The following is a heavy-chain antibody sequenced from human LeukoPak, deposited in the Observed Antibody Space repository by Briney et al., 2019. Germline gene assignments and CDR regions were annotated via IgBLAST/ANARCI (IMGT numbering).Heavy chain of an antibody. CDR1: GYSISSGYY. CDR3: ARDSIIAVAPHDAFDI. V-gene: IGHV4-38-2*02. Sequence: PSETLSLTRTVSGYSISSGYYWGWIRRPPGKGLDWIGSIYHSGSTYYNPSLKSRVTISVDTSKNQFSLKLSSVTAADTAVYYCARDSIIAVAPHDAFDIWGQGTMVTVSS. J-gene: IGHJ3*02. D-gene: IGHD6-19*01. CDR2: IYHSGST.